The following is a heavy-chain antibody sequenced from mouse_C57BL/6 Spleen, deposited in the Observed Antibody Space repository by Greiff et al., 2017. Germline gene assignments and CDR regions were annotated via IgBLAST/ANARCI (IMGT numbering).Heavy chain of an antibody. CDR1: GYTFTSYW. CDR2: IHPNSGST. CDR3: ARSGDYDGFDY. D-gene: IGHD2-4*01. J-gene: IGHJ2*01. V-gene: IGHV1-64*01. Sequence: QVQLKESGAELVKPGASVKLSCKASGYTFTSYWMHWVKQRPGQGLEWIGMIHPNSGSTNYNEKFKSKATLTVDKSSSTAYMQLSSLTSEDSAVYYCARSGDYDGFDYWGQGTTLTVSS.